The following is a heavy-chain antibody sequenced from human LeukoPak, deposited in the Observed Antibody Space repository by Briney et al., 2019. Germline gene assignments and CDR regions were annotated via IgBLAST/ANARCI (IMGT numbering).Heavy chain of an antibody. V-gene: IGHV4-30-2*01. CDR3: VREILYCSGGSCYRGPFDN. J-gene: IGHJ4*02. CDR2: IYHSGST. CDR1: GGSISSGGYS. Sequence: SSETLSLTCAVSGGSISSGGYSWSWIRQPPGKGLEWIGYIYHSGSTYYNPSLKSRVTISVDRSKNQFSLKLSSVTAADTAVYYCVREILYCSGGSCYRGPFDNWGQGTLVTVSA. D-gene: IGHD2-15*01.